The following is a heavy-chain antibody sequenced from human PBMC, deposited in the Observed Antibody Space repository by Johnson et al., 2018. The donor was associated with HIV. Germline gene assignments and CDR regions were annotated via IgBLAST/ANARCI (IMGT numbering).Heavy chain of an antibody. CDR1: GFTFNSYA. Sequence: EVQLVESGGGVVQAGRSLRLSCAASGFTFNSYATHWVRQAPGKGLEWVANIKQDGSEKYYVDSVKGRFTISRDNAKNSLYLQMNSLRAEDTAVYYCARDQDPYYYGSGTLSIWGQGTMVTVSS. J-gene: IGHJ3*02. V-gene: IGHV3-7*01. CDR2: IKQDGSEK. D-gene: IGHD3-10*01. CDR3: ARDQDPYYYGSGTLSI.